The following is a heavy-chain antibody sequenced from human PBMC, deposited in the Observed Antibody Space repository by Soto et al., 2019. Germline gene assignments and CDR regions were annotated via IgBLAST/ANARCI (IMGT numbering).Heavy chain of an antibody. CDR1: GYTFTSYA. D-gene: IGHD2-15*01. V-gene: IGHV1-3*01. CDR3: ARGPGGPDGPGDY. J-gene: IGHJ4*02. Sequence: QVQLEQSGAEVKKPGASVKVSCKASGYTFTSYAMHWVRQAPGQRLEWMGWINAGNGNTKYSQKFQGRVTITRDTSASTAYMELSSPRSEDTAVYYCARGPGGPDGPGDYWGQGTLVTVSS. CDR2: INAGNGNT.